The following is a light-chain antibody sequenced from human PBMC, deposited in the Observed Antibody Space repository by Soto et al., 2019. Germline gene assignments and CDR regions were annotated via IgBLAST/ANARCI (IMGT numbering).Light chain of an antibody. V-gene: IGKV3-11*01. J-gene: IGKJ4*01. Sequence: EIVSTQSPATLSLSPGERATLSCRASQSVSSYLAWYQQKPGQAPRLLIYEASNRATGIPARFSGSGSGTDFTLTISSLEPEDFAVYYCQQRSNLLTFGGGTKVEIK. CDR3: QQRSNLLT. CDR2: EAS. CDR1: QSVSSY.